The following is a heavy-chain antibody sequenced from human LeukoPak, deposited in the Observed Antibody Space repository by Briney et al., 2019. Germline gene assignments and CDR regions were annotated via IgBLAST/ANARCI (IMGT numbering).Heavy chain of an antibody. CDR1: GGTFSSYA. CDR2: IIPIFGTA. J-gene: IGHJ1*01. D-gene: IGHD3-10*02. Sequence: SVRVSCKASGGTFSSYAISWVRQAPGRGLEWMGGIIPIFGTANYAQKFQGRVTITADESTSTAYMELSSLRSEDTAVYYCARGGQGYYVPFQHWGQGTLVTVSS. CDR3: ARGGQGYYVPFQH. V-gene: IGHV1-69*01.